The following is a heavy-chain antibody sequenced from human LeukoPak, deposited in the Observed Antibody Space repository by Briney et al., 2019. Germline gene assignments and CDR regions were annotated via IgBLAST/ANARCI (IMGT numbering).Heavy chain of an antibody. J-gene: IGHJ4*01. CDR1: GGSFSGYY. Sequence: KPSETLSLTCAVYGGSFSGYYWSWIRQPPGKGLEWIGEINHSGSTHYNSSLKSRVTISVDTSKNQFSLMMTSVTAADTAVYYCARTNSPQRSRPFGYWGQGNLVTVSS. CDR3: ARTNSPQRSRPFGY. V-gene: IGHV4-34*01. D-gene: IGHD4-23*01. CDR2: INHSGST.